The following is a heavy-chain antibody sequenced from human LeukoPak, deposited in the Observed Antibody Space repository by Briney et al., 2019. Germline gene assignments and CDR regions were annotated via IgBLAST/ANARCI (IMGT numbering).Heavy chain of an antibody. CDR2: ISGSGGST. CDR1: GFTFSSYA. V-gene: IGHV3-23*01. D-gene: IGHD3-3*01. Sequence: GGSLRLSCAASGFTFSSYAMSWVRQAPGEGLEWVSDISGSGGSTYYADSVEGRFTISRDNSKNTLYLQMNSLRAEDTAVYYCAKHLGVGIITNKNYFDYWGQGALVTVSS. J-gene: IGHJ4*02. CDR3: AKHLGVGIITNKNYFDY.